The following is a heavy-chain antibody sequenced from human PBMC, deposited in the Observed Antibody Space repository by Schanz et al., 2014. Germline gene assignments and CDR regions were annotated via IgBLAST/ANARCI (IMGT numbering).Heavy chain of an antibody. CDR2: IIPIVGTI. CDR1: GGTFNNYA. Sequence: QVQLVQSGAEVKRPGSSVKVSCKASGGTFNNYAVSWVRQAPGQGLEWMGRIIPIVGTIKFAQKFHDRLRITADKSTGTAYMELSYLTSEDTAVYYCARAVGGNSALEWFDPWGQGTLVTVSS. CDR3: ARAVGGNSALEWFDP. V-gene: IGHV1-69*04. D-gene: IGHD2-21*01. J-gene: IGHJ5*02.